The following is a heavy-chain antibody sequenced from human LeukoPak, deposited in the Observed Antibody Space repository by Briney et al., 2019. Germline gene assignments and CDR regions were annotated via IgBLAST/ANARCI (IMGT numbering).Heavy chain of an antibody. CDR1: GGTFIRYA. Sequence: ASVKVSCKASGGTFIRYAISWVRQAPGQGGEWMGGITPIFGTANYAQKFQGRVTITADESTSTAYMELSGLRSEDTAVYFCARDAAIYDSSGYYYLWWGQGTLVTVSS. CDR3: ARDAAIYDSSGYYYLW. J-gene: IGHJ4*02. V-gene: IGHV1-69*01. D-gene: IGHD3-22*01. CDR2: ITPIFGTA.